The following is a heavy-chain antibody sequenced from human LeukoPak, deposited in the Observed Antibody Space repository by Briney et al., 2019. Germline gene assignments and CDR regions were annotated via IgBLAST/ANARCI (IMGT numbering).Heavy chain of an antibody. CDR2: INSNSGGT. CDR3: ARVDYSNYIDY. V-gene: IGHV1-2*02. J-gene: IGHJ4*02. Sequence: ASVKVSCKASGYTFTGYYMHWVRQAPGQGLEWMGWINSNSGGTNYAQKFQGRVTMTRDASISTAYMELSRLISDDTAVYYCARVDYSNYIDYWGQGTLVTVSS. D-gene: IGHD4-11*01. CDR1: GYTFTGYY.